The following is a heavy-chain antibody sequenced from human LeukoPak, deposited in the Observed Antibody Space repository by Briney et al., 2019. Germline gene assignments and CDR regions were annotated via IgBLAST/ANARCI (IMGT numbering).Heavy chain of an antibody. Sequence: ASVKVSCKASGYTFTGYYMHWVRQAPGQGLEWMGWINPNSGGTNYAQKFQGRVTMTRDTSISTAYTELSRLRFDDTAVYYCARAELVHYYFDYWGQGTLVTVSS. CDR1: GYTFTGYY. J-gene: IGHJ4*02. D-gene: IGHD6-6*01. V-gene: IGHV1-2*02. CDR2: INPNSGGT. CDR3: ARAELVHYYFDY.